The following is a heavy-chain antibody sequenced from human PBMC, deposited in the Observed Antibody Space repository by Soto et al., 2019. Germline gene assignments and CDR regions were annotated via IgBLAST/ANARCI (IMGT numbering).Heavy chain of an antibody. CDR1: GGSISSYY. CDR3: ARGTLTSYFDY. J-gene: IGHJ4*02. Sequence: PSETLSLTCTVSGGSISSYYWSWIRQPPGKGLEWIGYFYYSGSTNYNPSLKSRVTISVDTSKNQFSLKLSSVTAADTAGYYCARGTLTSYFDYWGQGTLVTVSS. V-gene: IGHV4-59*01. CDR2: FYYSGST.